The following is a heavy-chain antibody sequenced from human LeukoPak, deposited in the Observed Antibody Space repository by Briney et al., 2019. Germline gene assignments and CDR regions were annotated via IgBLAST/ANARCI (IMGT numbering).Heavy chain of an antibody. V-gene: IGHV1-69*04. CDR2: IIPIFGIA. D-gene: IGHD3-10*01. CDR3: ARDGQWFGELLYYSDY. CDR1: GGTISSYA. Sequence: EASVKVSCKASGGTISSYAISWVRQAPGQGLEWMGRIIPIFGIANYAQKFQGRVTITADKSTSTAYMELRGLRSDDTAVYYCARDGQWFGELLYYSDYWGQGTLVTVSS. J-gene: IGHJ4*02.